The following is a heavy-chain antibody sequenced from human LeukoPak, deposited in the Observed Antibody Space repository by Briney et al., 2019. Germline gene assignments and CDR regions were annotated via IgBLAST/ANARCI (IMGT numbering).Heavy chain of an antibody. CDR2: TYTRDTHT. CDR3: ARWESYDPCYYYYMDV. J-gene: IGHJ6*03. V-gene: IGHV5-51*01. Sequence: AESLKISCQGSTYIATSYSIGCVRHMPRKGREWSGFTYTRDTHTRYSPSFHGQVTISADKSISTAYLQWSSMKASDTAVYYCARWESYDPCYYYYMDVWGKGTTVSVSS. CDR1: TYIATSYS. D-gene: IGHD1-26*01.